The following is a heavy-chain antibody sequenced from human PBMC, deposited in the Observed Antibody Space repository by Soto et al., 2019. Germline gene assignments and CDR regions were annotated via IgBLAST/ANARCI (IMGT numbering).Heavy chain of an antibody. CDR2: FDPEDGET. CDR1: GYTLTELS. D-gene: IGHD5-18*01. Sequence: ASVKVSCKVSGYTLTELSMHWVRQAPGKGPEWMGGFDPEDGETIYAQKFQGRVTMTEDTSTDTAYMELSSLRSEDTAVYYCARGYSYGYFARFDYWGQGTLVTVSS. CDR3: ARGYSYGYFARFDY. V-gene: IGHV1-24*01. J-gene: IGHJ4*02.